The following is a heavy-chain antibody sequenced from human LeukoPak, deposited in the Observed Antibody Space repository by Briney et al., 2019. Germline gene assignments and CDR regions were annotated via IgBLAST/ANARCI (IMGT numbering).Heavy chain of an antibody. Sequence: QPGGSLRLSCAVSGFTFSSYAMHWVCQAPGKGLEWVAVISYDRSNKYYADSVKGRFTISRDNSKNTLYLQMNSLRAEDTAVYYCARGPRVVPGYFQHWGQGTLVTVSS. J-gene: IGHJ1*01. CDR2: ISYDRSNK. CDR1: GFTFSSYA. V-gene: IGHV3-30*04. D-gene: IGHD2-15*01. CDR3: ARGPRVVPGYFQH.